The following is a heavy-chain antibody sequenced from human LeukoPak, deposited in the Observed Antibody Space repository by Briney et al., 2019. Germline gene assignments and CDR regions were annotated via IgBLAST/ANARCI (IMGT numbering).Heavy chain of an antibody. CDR2: FDPEDGET. CDR3: ATVFPGYSSGWYDY. J-gene: IGHJ4*02. V-gene: IGHV1-24*01. CDR1: GYTLTELS. D-gene: IGHD6-19*01. Sequence: GASVKVSCKVSGYTLTELSMHWVRQAPGKGLEWMGGFDPEDGETIYAQKFQGRVTMTEDTSTDTAYMELSSLRSEDTAVYYCATVFPGYSSGWYDYWGQGTLVTVSS.